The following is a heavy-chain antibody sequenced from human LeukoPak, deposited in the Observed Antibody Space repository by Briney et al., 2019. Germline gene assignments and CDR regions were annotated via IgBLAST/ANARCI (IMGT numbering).Heavy chain of an antibody. CDR1: GFTFSHYG. CDR2: IGNVDRDT. CDR3: AKDILRWSFDY. D-gene: IGHD4-23*01. V-gene: IGHV3-23*01. Sequence: LPGRSLRLSCAASGFTFSHYGMHWVRQAPGKGLEWVSAIGNVDRDTYCADSVKGRFTISRDSSKNTLYLQMNSLTAEDTAVYYCAKDILRWSFDYWGQGTLVTVSS. J-gene: IGHJ4*02.